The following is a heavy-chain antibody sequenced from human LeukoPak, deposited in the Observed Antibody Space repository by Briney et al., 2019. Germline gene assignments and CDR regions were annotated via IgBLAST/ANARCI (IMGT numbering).Heavy chain of an antibody. V-gene: IGHV4-61*01. D-gene: IGHD2-15*01. CDR2: IYYSGST. CDR1: GGSISSSSYY. J-gene: IGHJ4*02. Sequence: PSETLSLTCTVSGGSISSSSYYWSWIRQPPGKGLEWIGYIYYSGSTNYNPSLKSRVTISVDTSKNQFSLKLSSVTAADTAVYYCARGVVVAATPSTIDYWGQGTLVTVSS. CDR3: ARGVVVAATPSTIDY.